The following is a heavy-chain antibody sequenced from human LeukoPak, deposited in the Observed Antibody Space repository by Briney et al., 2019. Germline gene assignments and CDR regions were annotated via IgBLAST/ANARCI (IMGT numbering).Heavy chain of an antibody. CDR3: ARDRPYYYDSSGYYY. CDR1: GFPFSSYG. CDR2: LSYEGSNK. J-gene: IGHJ4*02. V-gene: IGHV3-30*03. D-gene: IGHD3-22*01. Sequence: PGRSLRLSCAASGFPFSSYGMHWVRQAPGKGREWVAVLSYEGSNKYYEDSVKGRFTNARDNSKNTLYQQMNSLRAEDTAVYYCARDRPYYYDSSGYYYWGQGTLVTVSA.